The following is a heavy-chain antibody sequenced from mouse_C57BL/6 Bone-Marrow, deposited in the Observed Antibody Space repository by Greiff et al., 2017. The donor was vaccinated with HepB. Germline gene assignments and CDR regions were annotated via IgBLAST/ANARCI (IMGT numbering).Heavy chain of an antibody. CDR3: AITTVVATGDAMDY. D-gene: IGHD1-1*01. CDR1: GFSLTSYG. CDR2: IWSGGST. V-gene: IGHV2-2*01. Sequence: VKLMESGPGLVQPSQSLSITCTVSGFSLTSYGVHWVRQSPGKGLEWLGVIWSGGSTDYNAAFISRLSISKDNSKSQVFFKMNSLQADDTAIYYCAITTVVATGDAMDYWGQGTSVTVSS. J-gene: IGHJ4*01.